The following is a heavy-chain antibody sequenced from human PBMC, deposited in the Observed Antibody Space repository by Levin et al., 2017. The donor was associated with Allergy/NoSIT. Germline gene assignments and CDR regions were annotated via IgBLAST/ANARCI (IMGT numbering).Heavy chain of an antibody. D-gene: IGHD3-22*01. Sequence: SCTVSGGSISSSRYYWGWIRQPPGKGLEWIGSIYYSGSTYYNPSLKSRVTISVDTSKNQFSLKLISVTAADTAVYYCARRVSSSGYFYRGPPSTIDYWGQGTLVTVSS. CDR1: GGSISSSRYY. V-gene: IGHV4-39*01. J-gene: IGHJ4*02. CDR2: IYYSGST. CDR3: ARRVSSSGYFYRGPPSTIDY.